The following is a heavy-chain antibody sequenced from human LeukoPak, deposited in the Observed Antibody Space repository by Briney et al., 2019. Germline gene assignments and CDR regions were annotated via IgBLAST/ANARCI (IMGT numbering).Heavy chain of an antibody. CDR2: IYPGDSHI. CDR1: GYSFTSYW. CDR3: ARLEDGYTSNPECYFDY. J-gene: IGHJ4*02. D-gene: IGHD5-24*01. V-gene: IGHV5-51*01. Sequence: GESLKISCKGSGYSFTSYWIGWVRQMPGKGLEWMGIIYPGDSHIRYSPSFQGQVTISADKSISTAYLQWTSLKASDTAMYYCARLEDGYTSNPECYFDYWGQGTLVTVSS.